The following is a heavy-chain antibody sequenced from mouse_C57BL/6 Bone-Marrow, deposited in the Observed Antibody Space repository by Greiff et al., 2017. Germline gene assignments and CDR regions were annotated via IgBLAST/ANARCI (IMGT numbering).Heavy chain of an antibody. D-gene: IGHD1-1*01. Sequence: VQLQQSGAELVKPGASVKISCKASGYAFSSYWMNWVKQRPGKGLEWIGQIYPGDGDTNYNGKFKGKATLTADKSSSIAYMQLSSLTSEDSAVYFCAVITTVVGYFDYWGQGTTLTVSS. CDR3: AVITTVVGYFDY. CDR1: GYAFSSYW. CDR2: IYPGDGDT. J-gene: IGHJ2*01. V-gene: IGHV1-80*01.